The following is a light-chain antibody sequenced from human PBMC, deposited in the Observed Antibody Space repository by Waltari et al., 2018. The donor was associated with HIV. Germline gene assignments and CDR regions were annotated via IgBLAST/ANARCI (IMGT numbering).Light chain of an antibody. V-gene: IGKV3-15*01. J-gene: IGKJ2*01. Sequence: EVVMTQSPPTLSVSPGQRVTLSCRASQSISAKVAWYQQRPGQAPRPLIYEAATRPTGIPARFSGSESGTEFTLTISNLQSEDFATYFCQQYDSGPRGITFGQGTMLEIK. CDR2: EAA. CDR1: QSISAK. CDR3: QQYDSGPRGIT.